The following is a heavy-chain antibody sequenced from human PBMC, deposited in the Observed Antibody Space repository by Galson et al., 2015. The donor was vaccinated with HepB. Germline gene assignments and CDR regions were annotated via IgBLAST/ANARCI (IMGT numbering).Heavy chain of an antibody. V-gene: IGHV3-72*01. D-gene: IGHD2/OR15-2a*01. CDR2: SANKRERYTT. CDR1: GFTLRDHF. CDR3: ARGFFVD. Sequence: SLRLSCAVSGFTLRDHFMDWVRQAPGQGLEWIGRSANKRERYTTYYAASVRGRFTISRDDSANSFSLEMNSLKTEDTALYYCARGFFVDWGPGTLVTVSS. J-gene: IGHJ4*02.